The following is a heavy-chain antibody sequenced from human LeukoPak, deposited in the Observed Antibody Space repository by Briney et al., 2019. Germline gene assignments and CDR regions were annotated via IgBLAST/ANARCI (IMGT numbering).Heavy chain of an antibody. CDR3: ARARNYDILTGLWD. CDR2: ISTNGGST. D-gene: IGHD3-9*01. Sequence: GGSLRLSCSASGFTFSSYAMHWVRQAPGKGLEYVSAISTNGGSTYYADSVKGRFTISRDNSKNTLYLQMSSLRAEDTAVYYCARARNYDILTGLWDWGQGTLVTVSS. V-gene: IGHV3-64D*06. CDR1: GFTFSSYA. J-gene: IGHJ4*02.